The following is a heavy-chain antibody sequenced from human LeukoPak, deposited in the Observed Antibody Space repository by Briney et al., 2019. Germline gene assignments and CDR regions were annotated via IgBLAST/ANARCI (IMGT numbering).Heavy chain of an antibody. D-gene: IGHD3-9*01. Sequence: ASVKVSCKVSGYSLTDVSIHWVRQAPGKGPEWMGGFGPEDDEIIYAQKFQGRVSLTGDTSTDTAYMELSSLRSEDTAVYYCARMSDILTGYYSHFDYWGQGTLVTVSS. J-gene: IGHJ4*02. V-gene: IGHV1-24*01. CDR1: GYSLTDVS. CDR2: FGPEDDEI. CDR3: ARMSDILTGYYSHFDY.